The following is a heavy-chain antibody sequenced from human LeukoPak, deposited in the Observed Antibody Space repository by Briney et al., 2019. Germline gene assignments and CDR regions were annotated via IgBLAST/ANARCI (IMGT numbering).Heavy chain of an antibody. CDR3: ARVPSVGSYRENYFDY. CDR2: INHSGST. V-gene: IGHV4-34*01. J-gene: IGHJ4*02. D-gene: IGHD3-16*02. CDR1: GGSCSGYY. Sequence: SETLSLTCAVYGGSCSGYYWSWIRQPPGKGLEWIGEINHSGSTNYNPSLKSRVTISVDTSKNQFSLKLSSVTAADTAVYYCARVPSVGSYRENYFDYWGQGTLVTVSS.